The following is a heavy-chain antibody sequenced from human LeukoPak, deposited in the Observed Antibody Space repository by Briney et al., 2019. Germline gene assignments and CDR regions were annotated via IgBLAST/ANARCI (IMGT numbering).Heavy chain of an antibody. CDR2: IGGDGIA. V-gene: IGHV3-69-1*01. D-gene: IGHD3-16*01. CDR3: AKDRANWAIDD. Sequence: GGSLRLSCVASGFTFTDHPMNWVRQAPGKGLEWISYIGGDGIAFYADSVKGRFTASKDDARKSMYLQMNSQRVEDTAVYYCAKDRANWAIDDWGQGTQVTVSS. J-gene: IGHJ4*02. CDR1: GFTFTDHP.